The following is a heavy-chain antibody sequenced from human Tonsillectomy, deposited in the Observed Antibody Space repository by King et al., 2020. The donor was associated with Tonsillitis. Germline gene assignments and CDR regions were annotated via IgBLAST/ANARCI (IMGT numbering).Heavy chain of an antibody. CDR3: ARDLAYYYLFDY. CDR1: GYTFTSNY. J-gene: IGHJ4*02. D-gene: IGHD1-26*01. CDR2: INPSGGST. Sequence: QLVQSGAEVKKPGASVKVSCKASGYTFTSNYMHWVRQAPGQGLEWMGIINPSGGSTGYAQKFQGRVTMTRDTSTSTVYMELSSLRSEDTAVYYCARDLAYYYLFDYWGQGTLVTVSS. V-gene: IGHV1-46*01.